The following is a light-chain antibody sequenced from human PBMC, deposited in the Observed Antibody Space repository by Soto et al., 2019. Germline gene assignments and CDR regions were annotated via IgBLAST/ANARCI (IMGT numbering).Light chain of an antibody. J-gene: IGKJ5*01. CDR2: DAS. CDR1: QSVSSY. CDR3: QQRSNWPIT. V-gene: IGKV3-11*01. Sequence: EIVLTQSPATLSLSPGERVTLSCRASQSVSSYLAWYQQKPGQAPRLLIYDASNRATCIPARFSGSGSGTDFTLTISSLEPEDFAVYYCQQRSNWPITFGQGTRLEIK.